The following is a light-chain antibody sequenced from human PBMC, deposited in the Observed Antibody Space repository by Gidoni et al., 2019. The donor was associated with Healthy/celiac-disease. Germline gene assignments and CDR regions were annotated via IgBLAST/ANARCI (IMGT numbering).Light chain of an antibody. V-gene: IGKV2-28*01. Sequence: DIVMTPSPLSLPVTPGEPASISCRSSQSLLHSNGYNYLDWYLQKPGQSPQLLIYLGSNRASGVPDRFSGSGSGTDFTLKISRVEAEDVGVYYCRQALQTLTFGGGTKVEIK. J-gene: IGKJ4*01. CDR2: LGS. CDR3: RQALQTLT. CDR1: QSLLHSNGYNY.